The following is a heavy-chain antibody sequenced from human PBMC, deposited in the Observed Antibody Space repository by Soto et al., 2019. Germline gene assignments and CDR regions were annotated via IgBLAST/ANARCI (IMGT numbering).Heavy chain of an antibody. Sequence: QVQLQESGPGLVKPSETLSLTCTVSGGSVSSGSYYWSWIRQPPGKGLEWIGYIYYSGSTNYNPSLKSRVTISVDTSKNKFSLKLSSVTAADTAVYYCAREGPNYYDSSGYYYVDYWGQGTLVTVSS. V-gene: IGHV4-61*01. D-gene: IGHD3-22*01. CDR3: AREGPNYYDSSGYYYVDY. J-gene: IGHJ4*02. CDR2: IYYSGST. CDR1: GGSVSSGSYY.